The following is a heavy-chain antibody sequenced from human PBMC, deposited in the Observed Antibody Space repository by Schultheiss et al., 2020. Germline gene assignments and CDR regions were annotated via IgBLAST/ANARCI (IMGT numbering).Heavy chain of an antibody. CDR2: IYHSGST. Sequence: SETLSLTCAVSGGSISSSNWWSWVRQPPGKGLEWIGEIYHSGSTNYNPSLKSRVTISVDTSKNQFSLKLSSVTAADTAVYYCARPMTTVTSYGWFDPWGQGTLVTVSS. CDR1: GGSISSSNW. D-gene: IGHD4-17*01. CDR3: ARPMTTVTSYGWFDP. J-gene: IGHJ5*02. V-gene: IGHV4-4*02.